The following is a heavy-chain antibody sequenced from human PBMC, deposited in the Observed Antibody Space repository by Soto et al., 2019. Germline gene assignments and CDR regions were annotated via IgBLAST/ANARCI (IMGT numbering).Heavy chain of an antibody. CDR2: IIPFFGTA. D-gene: IGHD2-2*01. CDR3: ARSALAAAINDWFDA. J-gene: IGHJ5*02. Sequence: HVQLVQSVAEVRKPGSSLKFSCKASGGIFSSYGISWVPQAPGQGPEWMGGIIPFFGTANYAQKSQASVTITADKSTSAGYMELRSLRSKDTAVDYRARSALAAAINDWFDAWGQGNLGTVSS. V-gene: IGHV1-69*06. CDR1: GGIFSSYG.